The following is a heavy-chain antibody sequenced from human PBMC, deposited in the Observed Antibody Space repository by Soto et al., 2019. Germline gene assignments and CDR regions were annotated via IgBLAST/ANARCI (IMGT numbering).Heavy chain of an antibody. Sequence: GESLKISCKGSGYSFTNYWINWVRQMPGKGLEWMGRIDTSDSYINYSPSFQGHVTISADKSISTAYLQWSSLKASDTAIYYCAISYSSGSNSFDPWGQGTLATVPS. CDR3: AISYSSGSNSFDP. CDR1: GYSFTNYW. D-gene: IGHD6-19*01. CDR2: IDTSDSYI. V-gene: IGHV5-10-1*01. J-gene: IGHJ5*02.